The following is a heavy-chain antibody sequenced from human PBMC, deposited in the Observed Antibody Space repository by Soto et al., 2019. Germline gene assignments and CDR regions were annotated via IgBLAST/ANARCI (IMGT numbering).Heavy chain of an antibody. CDR1: GFTFSSYN. Sequence: GGSLRLSCAASGFTFSSYNMNWVRQVPGKGLEWVSSISSSRSYIYYADSVKGRFTISRDNAKNSLYLQMNSLRAEDTAVYYCARGFRWEQYYFDYWGQGTLVTAPQ. CDR3: ARGFRWEQYYFDY. V-gene: IGHV3-21*01. D-gene: IGHD1-26*01. CDR2: ISSSRSYI. J-gene: IGHJ4*02.